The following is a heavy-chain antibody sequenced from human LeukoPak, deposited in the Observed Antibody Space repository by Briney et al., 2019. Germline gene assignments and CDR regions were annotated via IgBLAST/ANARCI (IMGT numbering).Heavy chain of an antibody. CDR1: GYTFTGYY. CDR3: AISTPLLWFGELPNGGYYYYYYGMDV. V-gene: IGHV1-18*04. CDR2: ISAYNGNT. Sequence: GASVKVSCKASGYTFTGYYMHWVRQAPGQGLEWMGWISAYNGNTNYAQKLQGRVTMTTDTSTSTAYMELRSLRSDDTAVYYCAISTPLLWFGELPNGGYYYYYYGMDVWGQGTTVTVSS. D-gene: IGHD3-10*01. J-gene: IGHJ6*02.